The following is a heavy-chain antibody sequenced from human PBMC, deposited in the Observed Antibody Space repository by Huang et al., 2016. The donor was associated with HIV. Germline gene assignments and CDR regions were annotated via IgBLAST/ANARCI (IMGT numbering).Heavy chain of an antibody. J-gene: IGHJ4*02. V-gene: IGHV3-30*18. CDR3: AKDGRGSGTYYDYFEY. Sequence: MHWVRQAPGKGLEWVAIISYDGSSKYHADSVKGRFTISRDNSKNTVYLQMNRLRVEDTAVYYCAKDGRGSGTYYDYFEYWGQGTLVTVSS. D-gene: IGHD1-26*01. CDR2: ISYDGSSK.